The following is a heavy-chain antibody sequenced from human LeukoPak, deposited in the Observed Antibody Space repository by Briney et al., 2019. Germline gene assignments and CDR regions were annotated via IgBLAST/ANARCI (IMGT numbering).Heavy chain of an antibody. Sequence: GGSLRLSCAASGFTFSSYSMNWVRQAPGKGLEWVSSISSSSSYIYYADSVKGRFTISRDNAKNSLYLQMNSLRAEDTAVYYCASSPRGYSGYDYYYYYYMDVWGKGTTVTVSS. CDR3: ASSPRGYSGYDYYYYYYMDV. CDR2: ISSSSSYI. D-gene: IGHD5-12*01. J-gene: IGHJ6*03. V-gene: IGHV3-21*01. CDR1: GFTFSSYS.